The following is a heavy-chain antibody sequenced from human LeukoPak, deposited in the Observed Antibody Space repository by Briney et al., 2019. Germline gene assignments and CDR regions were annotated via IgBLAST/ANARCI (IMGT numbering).Heavy chain of an antibody. J-gene: IGHJ4*02. D-gene: IGHD6-13*01. CDR3: ARGASGPAAGPFDY. CDR2: INHSGST. Sequence: SETLSLTCAVYGGSFSGYYWSWIRQPPGKGLEWIGEINHSGSTNYNPSLKSRVTISVDTSKNQFSLQLNSVTPEDTAVYYCARGASGPAAGPFDYWGQGTLVTVSS. V-gene: IGHV4-34*01. CDR1: GGSFSGYY.